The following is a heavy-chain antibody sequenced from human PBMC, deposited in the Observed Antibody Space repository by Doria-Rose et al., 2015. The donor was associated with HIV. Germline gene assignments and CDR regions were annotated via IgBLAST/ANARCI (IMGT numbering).Heavy chain of an antibody. CDR2: IFSDDER. Sequence: QVTLKESGPVLVKPTETLTLTCTVSGGSLSSPGMGVSWIRQPPGKALEWLANIFSDDERSYKSSLKSRLTISRGTSKSQVFLTMPDMDPVDTATYYCARIKSSRWYHKYYFDFWGQGTLVIVSA. CDR1: GGSLSSPGMG. D-gene: IGHD6-13*01. J-gene: IGHJ4*02. CDR3: ARIKSSRWYHKYYFDF. V-gene: IGHV2-26*01.